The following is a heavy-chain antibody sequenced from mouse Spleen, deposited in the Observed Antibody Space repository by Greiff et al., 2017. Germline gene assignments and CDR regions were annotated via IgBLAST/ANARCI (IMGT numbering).Heavy chain of an antibody. D-gene: IGHD1-1*01. CDR3: ARKGSNHYFDY. J-gene: IGHJ2*01. Sequence: QVQLQQPGAELVKPGASVKLSCKASGYTFTSYWMQWVKQRPGQGLEWIGEIDPSDSYTNYNQKFKGKATLTVDTSSSTAYMQLSSLTSEDSAVYYCARKGSNHYFDYWGQGTTLTVSS. CDR1: GYTFTSYW. V-gene: IGHV1-50*01. CDR2: IDPSDSYT.